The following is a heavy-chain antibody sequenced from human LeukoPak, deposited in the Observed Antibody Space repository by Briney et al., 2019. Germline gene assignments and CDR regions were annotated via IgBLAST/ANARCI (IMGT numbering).Heavy chain of an antibody. CDR1: GGSISSSSYY. D-gene: IGHD2-15*01. Sequence: SETLSLTCTVSGGSISSSSYYWVWIRQPPGKGLESIGSIYYSGSTYYNPSLKSRVTISVDTSKNEFSLRLSSVTAADTAVYYCARLYCSGGSCYSGGYWYFDLWGRGTLVTVSS. V-gene: IGHV4-39*01. CDR3: ARLYCSGGSCYSGGYWYFDL. J-gene: IGHJ2*01. CDR2: IYYSGST.